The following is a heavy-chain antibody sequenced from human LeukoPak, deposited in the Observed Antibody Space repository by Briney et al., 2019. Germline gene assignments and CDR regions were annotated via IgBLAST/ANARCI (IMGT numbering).Heavy chain of an antibody. V-gene: IGHV4-34*01. CDR2: INHSGST. D-gene: IGHD3-9*01. J-gene: IGHJ3*02. CDR1: GGSFSGYY. CDR3: ARRGAYYDILTGYRRNDAFDI. Sequence: SETLSLTCAVYGGSFSGYYWSWIRQPPGKGLEWIGEINHSGSTNYNPSLKSRVTISVDTSKNQFSLKLSSVTAADTAVYYCARRGAYYDILTGYRRNDAFDIWGQGTMVTVSS.